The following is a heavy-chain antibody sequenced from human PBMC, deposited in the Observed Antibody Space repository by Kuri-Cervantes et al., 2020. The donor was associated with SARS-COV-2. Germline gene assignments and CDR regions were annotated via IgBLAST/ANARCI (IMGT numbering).Heavy chain of an antibody. V-gene: IGHV4-59*05. D-gene: IGHD6-6*01. CDR1: GGSISSYY. CDR3: ARNPAARRGYYYYYYMDV. J-gene: IGHJ6*03. Sequence: SETLSLTCTVSGGSISSYYWSWIRQPAGKGLEWIGSIYYSGSTYYNPSLKSRVTISVDTSKNQFSLKLSSVTAADTAVYYCARNPAARRGYYYYYYMDVWGKGTTVTVSS. CDR2: IYYSGST.